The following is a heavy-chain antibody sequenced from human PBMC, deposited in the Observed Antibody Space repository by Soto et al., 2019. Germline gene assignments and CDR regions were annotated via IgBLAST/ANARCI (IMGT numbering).Heavy chain of an antibody. CDR1: GLRFSTYW. D-gene: IGHD3-22*01. CDR3: ASGAYDSRHYFDS. Sequence: PGGSLRLSCAASGLRFSTYWMHWVRQGPGKGLVWVSRINGDGSDTTYADSVKGRFTISRDNAKNTVYLQMNSLRSEDTAVYYCASGAYDSRHYFDSWGQGTLVTVSS. J-gene: IGHJ4*02. V-gene: IGHV3-74*01. CDR2: INGDGSDT.